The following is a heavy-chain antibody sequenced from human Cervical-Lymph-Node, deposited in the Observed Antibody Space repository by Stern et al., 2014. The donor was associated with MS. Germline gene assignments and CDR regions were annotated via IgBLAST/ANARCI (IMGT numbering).Heavy chain of an antibody. V-gene: IGHV4-59*01. CDR3: ARRDYYDTSTYYDDAFDI. CDR2: ISYSGDT. D-gene: IGHD3-22*01. CDR1: GGSISTYY. J-gene: IGHJ3*02. Sequence: QVQLHESGPGLVKASETLSLTCTVSGGSISTYYWTWIRQPPGKGLEWIGEISYSGDTNYNPYPISRLTLSVDTSKNQFSLKLSSVTAADTAVYYCARRDYYDTSTYYDDAFDIWGQGTMVTVSS.